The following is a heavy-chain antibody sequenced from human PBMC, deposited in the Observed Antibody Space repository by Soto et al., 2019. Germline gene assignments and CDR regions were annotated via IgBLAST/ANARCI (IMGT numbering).Heavy chain of an antibody. D-gene: IGHD3-22*01. Sequence: ASVKVSCKASGGTFSSYTISWVRQAPGQGLEWMGRIIPILGIANYAQKFQGRVTITADKSTSTAYMELSNLRSEDTAVYYCARVYYDSSGYAFDIWGQGTMVTVSS. CDR1: GGTFSSYT. CDR2: IIPILGIA. V-gene: IGHV1-69*02. J-gene: IGHJ3*02. CDR3: ARVYYDSSGYAFDI.